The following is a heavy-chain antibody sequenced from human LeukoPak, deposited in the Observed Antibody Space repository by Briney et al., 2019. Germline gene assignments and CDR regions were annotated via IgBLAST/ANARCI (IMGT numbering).Heavy chain of an antibody. J-gene: IGHJ6*04. Sequence: PGGSLRLSCAASGFTFSTYSMNCVRQAPGKGLEWVSSITSSSSYIYYADSVKGRFTISRDDAKNQLSLEMNSLRAEDTAVYYCARDSPIAVAGTVDVWGKGTRVTVSS. CDR1: GFTFSTYS. CDR2: ITSSSSYI. D-gene: IGHD6-19*01. V-gene: IGHV3-21*01. CDR3: ARDSPIAVAGTVDV.